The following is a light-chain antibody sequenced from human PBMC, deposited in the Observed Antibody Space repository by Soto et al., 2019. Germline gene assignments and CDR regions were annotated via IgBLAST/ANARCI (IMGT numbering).Light chain of an antibody. Sequence: QSVLTQPPSVSAAPGQKVTISCSGSSSNIGNNYVSWYQQLPGTAPKLLIYENNKRPSGIPDRFSGSKSGTSATLGITGLQTWDEADYYCGTWDSSLSAHVVFGGGTQLTVL. J-gene: IGLJ2*01. V-gene: IGLV1-51*02. CDR3: GTWDSSLSAHVV. CDR2: ENN. CDR1: SSNIGNNY.